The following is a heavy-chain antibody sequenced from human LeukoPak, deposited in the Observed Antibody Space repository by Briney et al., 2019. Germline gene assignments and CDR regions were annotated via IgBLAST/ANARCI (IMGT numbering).Heavy chain of an antibody. J-gene: IGHJ3*02. CDR1: GLTFSSSW. D-gene: IGHD2-21*02. CDR2: INPDGTQR. Sequence: GGSLRISCVASGLTFSSSWRTWVRQAPGKGLECVAHINPDGTQRSYVDSVKGRFTITRDNTENTLYLQMNSLRADDTAVYYCARDPDFSAFAIWGQGTMVTVSS. V-gene: IGHV3-7*01. CDR3: ARDPDFSAFAI.